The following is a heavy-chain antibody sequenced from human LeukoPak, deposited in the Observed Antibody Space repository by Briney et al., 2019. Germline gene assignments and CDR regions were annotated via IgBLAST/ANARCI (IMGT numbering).Heavy chain of an antibody. D-gene: IGHD3-10*01. CDR1: GGSFSGYY. Sequence: SETLSLTCAVYGGSFSGYYWSWIRQPPGKGLEWIGEINHSGSTNYNPSLKSRVTISVDTSKNQFSLRLSSVTAADTAVYYCAVGRFTWFTDWGQGTLVTVSS. J-gene: IGHJ4*02. V-gene: IGHV4-34*01. CDR3: AVGRFTWFTD. CDR2: INHSGST.